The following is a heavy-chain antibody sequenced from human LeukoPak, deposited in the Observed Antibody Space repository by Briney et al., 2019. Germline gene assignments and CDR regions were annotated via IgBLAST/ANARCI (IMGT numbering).Heavy chain of an antibody. J-gene: IGHJ3*02. D-gene: IGHD3-22*01. CDR2: ISGSGGST. CDR3: AKGRYYHDNSDAFEI. Sequence: GGSLILSCAASGFTFSSYAISWVRQAPGKGLEWVSVISGSGGSTYYAYYVKGRFTISRDNSKNTLYLQMNSLRAEDTAVYQCAKGRYYHDNSDAFEIWGQGTMVTVSS. CDR1: GFTFSSYA. V-gene: IGHV3-23*01.